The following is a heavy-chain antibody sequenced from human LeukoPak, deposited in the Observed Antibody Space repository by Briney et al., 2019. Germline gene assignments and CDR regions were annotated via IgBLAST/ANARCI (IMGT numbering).Heavy chain of an antibody. Sequence: GASVKVSCKASGGTFSSYAISWVRQAPGQGLEWMGRIIPIFGTANYAQKFQGRVTITTDESTSQAYMELSSLRSEDTDVYYCARDRFPTYYYDTSGYHEYFQHWGQGTLVTVSS. J-gene: IGHJ1*01. CDR1: GGTFSSYA. CDR2: IIPIFGTA. V-gene: IGHV1-69*05. CDR3: ARDRFPTYYYDTSGYHEYFQH. D-gene: IGHD3-22*01.